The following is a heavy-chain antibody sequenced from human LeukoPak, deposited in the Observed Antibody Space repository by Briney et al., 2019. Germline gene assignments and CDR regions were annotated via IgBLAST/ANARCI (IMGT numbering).Heavy chain of an antibody. CDR1: GFGFSFYS. J-gene: IGHJ3*01. V-gene: IGHV3-48*02. Sequence: GGSLRLSCVASGFGFSFYSMNWVRQAPGRGLEWLSYLSSDSSSIYDADSVKGRFAISRDNGKNSLYLQMNHLRDDDTAVYYCARDTSGWYNDAFDLWGQGTRVIVSS. D-gene: IGHD6-19*01. CDR3: ARDTSGWYNDAFDL. CDR2: LSSDSSSI.